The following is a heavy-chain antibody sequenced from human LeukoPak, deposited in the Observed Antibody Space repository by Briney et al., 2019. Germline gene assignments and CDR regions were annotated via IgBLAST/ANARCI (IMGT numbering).Heavy chain of an antibody. CDR2: INHSGST. Sequence: PSETLSLTCAVYGGSFSGYYWSWIRQPPGKGLEWIGEINHSGSTNYNPSLKSRVTISVDTSKNQFSLKLSSVTAADTAVYYCARAWNIDAFDIWGQGTMVTVSS. J-gene: IGHJ3*02. D-gene: IGHD1/OR15-1a*01. CDR3: ARAWNIDAFDI. V-gene: IGHV4-34*01. CDR1: GGSFSGYY.